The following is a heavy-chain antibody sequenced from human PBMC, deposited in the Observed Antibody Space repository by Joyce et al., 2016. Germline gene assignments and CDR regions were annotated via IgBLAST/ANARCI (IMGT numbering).Heavy chain of an antibody. J-gene: IGHJ6*02. Sequence: QLQLVQSGAEVKKPGASVKVSCKASGYTFSDYYIHWVRQGPGQGLEWMGWINPSSGVTNHAQRVQGSVTMTSDPSIRTVYMKRRNLKSDDTAVDVCARGGMVVEVRPGRIVYGMDVWGQGTTVTVSS. V-gene: IGHV1-2*04. D-gene: IGHD2-15*01. CDR3: ARGGMVVEVRPGRIVYGMDV. CDR2: INPSSGVT. CDR1: GYTFSDYY.